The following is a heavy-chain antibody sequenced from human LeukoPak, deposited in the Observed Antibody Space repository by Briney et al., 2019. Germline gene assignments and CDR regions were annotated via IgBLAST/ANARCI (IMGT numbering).Heavy chain of an antibody. D-gene: IGHD4-11*01. CDR1: GGSFSGYY. J-gene: IGHJ6*04. CDR2: INHSGST. CDR3: ARGKSSMTTVLDV. Sequence: PSETLSLTCAVYGGSFSGYYWSWIRQPPGKGLEWIGEINHSGSTNYNPSLKSRVTISVDTSKNQFSLKLSSVTAADTAVYYCARGKSSMTTVLDVWGKGTTVTVSS. V-gene: IGHV4-34*01.